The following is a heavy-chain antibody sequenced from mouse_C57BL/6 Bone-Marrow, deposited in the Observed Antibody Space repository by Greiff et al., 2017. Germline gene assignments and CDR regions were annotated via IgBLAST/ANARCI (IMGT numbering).Heavy chain of an antibody. D-gene: IGHD1-1*01. CDR3: ARGDYCGSGYGNSPMDY. Sequence: QVQLQQPGAELVKPGASVKLSCKASGYTFTSYWMQWVKQRPGQGLEWIGEIDPSDSYTNYNQKFKGKATLTVDTSSSTAYMQLSSLTSEDSAVYYGARGDYCGSGYGNSPMDYWGQGTSVTGSS. J-gene: IGHJ4*01. CDR1: GYTFTSYW. V-gene: IGHV1-50*01. CDR2: IDPSDSYT.